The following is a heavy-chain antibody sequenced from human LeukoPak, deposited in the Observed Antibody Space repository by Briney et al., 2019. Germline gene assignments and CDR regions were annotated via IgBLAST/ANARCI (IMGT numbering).Heavy chain of an antibody. Sequence: GGSLRLSCAASGFTFSRNAMAWVRQAPGKGLEWVAGIGSDANTYYADSVKGRFTISRDNSKNTLYLQMNSLRAEDTAVYYCAKGGRHGLSSPFDYWGQGTLVTVSS. J-gene: IGHJ4*02. CDR2: IGSDANT. V-gene: IGHV3-23*01. CDR1: GFTFSRNA. CDR3: AKGGRHGLSSPFDY. D-gene: IGHD3-10*01.